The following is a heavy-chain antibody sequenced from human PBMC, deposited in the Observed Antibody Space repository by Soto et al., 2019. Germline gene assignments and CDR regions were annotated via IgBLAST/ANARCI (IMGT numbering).Heavy chain of an antibody. CDR2: IRSKANSYAT. CDR1: GFTFSGSA. J-gene: IGHJ6*02. V-gene: IGHV3-73*01. Sequence: GGSLRLSCAASGFTFSGSAMHWVRQASGKGLEWVGRIRSKANSYATAYAASVKGRFTISRDDSKNTVYLQMNSLKTEDTAVYYCTRQVEYQLLYYYGMDVWGQGTTVTVSS. D-gene: IGHD2-2*01. CDR3: TRQVEYQLLYYYGMDV.